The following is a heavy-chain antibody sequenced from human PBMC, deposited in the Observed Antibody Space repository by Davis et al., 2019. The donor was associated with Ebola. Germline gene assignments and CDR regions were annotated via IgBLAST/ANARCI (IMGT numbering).Heavy chain of an antibody. J-gene: IGHJ4*02. Sequence: GESLKISCAASGFTFSSYGMHWVRQAPGKGLEWVAVISYDGSNKYYADSVKGRFTISRDNSKNTLYLQMNSLRAEDTAVYYCARERRLIEGRKDYWGQGTLVTVSS. D-gene: IGHD2/OR15-2a*01. V-gene: IGHV3-30*03. CDR2: ISYDGSNK. CDR3: ARERRLIEGRKDY. CDR1: GFTFSSYG.